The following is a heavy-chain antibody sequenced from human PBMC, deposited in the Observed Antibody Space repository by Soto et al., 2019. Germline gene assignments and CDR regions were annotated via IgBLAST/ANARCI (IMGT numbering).Heavy chain of an antibody. J-gene: IGHJ4*02. CDR1: GYTFTSYG. V-gene: IGHV1-18*04. CDR2: ISAYNGNT. Sequence: VASVKVSCKASGYTFTSYGISRVRQAPGQGLEWMGWISAYNGNTNYAQKLQGRVTMTTDTSTSTAYMELRSLRSDDTAVYYCARVWGYDFWSGYNNFDYWGQGTLVTVSS. D-gene: IGHD3-3*01. CDR3: ARVWGYDFWSGYNNFDY.